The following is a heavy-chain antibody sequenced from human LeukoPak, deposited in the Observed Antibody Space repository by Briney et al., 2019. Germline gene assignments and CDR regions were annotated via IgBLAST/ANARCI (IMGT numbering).Heavy chain of an antibody. CDR3: AKDRSGSYRGAFDY. V-gene: IGHV3-30*18. Sequence: GRSLRLSCAASGFTFTTYGMHWVRQAPGKGLEWVAIISFDGSYEYYADSVKGRFTISRDTSKNTPYLQMNSLKLEDTAVYYCAKDRSGSYRGAFDYWGQGTLVTVSS. D-gene: IGHD1-26*01. CDR1: GFTFTTYG. CDR2: ISFDGSYE. J-gene: IGHJ4*02.